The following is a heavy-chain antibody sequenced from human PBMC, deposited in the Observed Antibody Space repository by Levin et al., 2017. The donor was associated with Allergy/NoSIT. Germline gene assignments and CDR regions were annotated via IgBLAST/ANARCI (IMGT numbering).Heavy chain of an antibody. V-gene: IGHV4-34*01. J-gene: IGHJ4*02. Sequence: SETLSLTCAVYGGSFSGYYWSWIRQPPGKGLEWIGEINHSGSTNYNPSLKSRVTISVDTSKNQFSLKLSSVTAADTAVYYCARVDYYDSSGYELWGQGTLVTVSS. CDR3: ARVDYYDSSGYEL. D-gene: IGHD3-22*01. CDR1: GGSFSGYY. CDR2: INHSGST.